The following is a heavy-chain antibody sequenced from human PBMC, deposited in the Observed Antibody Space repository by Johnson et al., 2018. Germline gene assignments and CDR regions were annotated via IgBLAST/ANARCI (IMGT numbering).Heavy chain of an antibody. CDR2: ISYDGSNK. J-gene: IGHJ1*01. CDR1: GFTFSTYG. CDR3: AKDTDYYDSSCYYYEYVQH. V-gene: IGHV3-30*18. D-gene: IGHD3-22*01. Sequence: QVQLVESGGGVVQPGRSLRLSCAASGFTFSTYGMHWVRQAPGKGLEWVAVISYDGSNKYSADSVKGRFTISRDNSKNTLYLQMNSLRAEDTAVYYCAKDTDYYDSSCYYYEYVQHWGQGTLVTVAS.